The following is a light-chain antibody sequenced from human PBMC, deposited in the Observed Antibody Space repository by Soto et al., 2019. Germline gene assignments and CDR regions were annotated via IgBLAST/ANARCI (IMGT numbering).Light chain of an antibody. J-gene: IGKJ1*01. CDR2: GAS. V-gene: IGKV3-20*01. CDR1: QSVGNNY. Sequence: EIVLTQSPGTLSLSPGERATLSCRASQSVGNNYLAWYQHKPGQAPRLLIYGASSRATGIPDSFSGTGSGTDFTLTISRLEPEDFAVYYCQQYGGSPQRTFGQGTKVEIK. CDR3: QQYGGSPQRT.